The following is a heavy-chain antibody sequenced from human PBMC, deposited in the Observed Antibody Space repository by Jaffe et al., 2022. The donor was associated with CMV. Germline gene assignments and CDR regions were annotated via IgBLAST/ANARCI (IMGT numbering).Heavy chain of an antibody. Sequence: QLQESGPGLVKPSETLSLTCTVSGGSIGGYHWGWIRQCPGGGLEYIGNIHSGGNTDYNPSLKSRVSISVDTSKNQFSLKLTSVTATDTALYYCARHQAAPSYYLDYWGQGALITVSS. CDR1: GGSIGGYH. J-gene: IGHJ4*02. CDR3: ARHQAAPSYYLDY. D-gene: IGHD6-25*01. CDR2: IHSGGNT. V-gene: IGHV4-59*08.